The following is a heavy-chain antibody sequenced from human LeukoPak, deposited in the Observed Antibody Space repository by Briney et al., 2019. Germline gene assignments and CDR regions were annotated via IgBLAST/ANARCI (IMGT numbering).Heavy chain of an antibody. CDR1: GGSFSGYY. D-gene: IGHD6-19*01. Sequence: SETLSLTCAVYGGSFSGYYWSWIRQPPGKGLEWIGSIYYSGSTYYNPSLKSRVTISVDTSKNQFSLKLSSVTAADTAVYYCARSGLEYSSGWYPCFDYWGQGTLVTVSS. CDR2: IYYSGST. J-gene: IGHJ4*02. CDR3: ARSGLEYSSGWYPCFDY. V-gene: IGHV4-34*09.